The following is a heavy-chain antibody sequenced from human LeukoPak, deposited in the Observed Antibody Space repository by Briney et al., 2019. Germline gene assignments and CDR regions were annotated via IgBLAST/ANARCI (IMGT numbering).Heavy chain of an antibody. Sequence: PSETLSLTCSVSGDSVTAYYWNWIRQATGKGLEWIGYVSHDGTTNYTPSLRSRVVMSVDTANNTISLSLASVTAADTGVYYCARLDCYDVLGCYNHWGRGTPVTVS. J-gene: IGHJ5*02. CDR3: ARLDCYDVLGCYNH. D-gene: IGHD3/OR15-3a*01. V-gene: IGHV4-59*08. CDR1: GDSVTAYY. CDR2: VSHDGTT.